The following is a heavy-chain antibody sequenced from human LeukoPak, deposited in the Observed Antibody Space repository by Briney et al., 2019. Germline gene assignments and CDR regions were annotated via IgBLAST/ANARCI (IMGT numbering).Heavy chain of an antibody. CDR1: GGSFSGYY. J-gene: IGHJ4*02. D-gene: IGHD6-13*01. CDR2: INHSGST. Sequence: PSVTLSLPCAVYGGSFSGYYWSWIRQPPGKGLEWIGEINHSGSTNYNPSLKSRVTISVDTSKNQFSLKLSSVTAADTAVYYCARGRGLAGTFDYWGQGTLVTVSS. V-gene: IGHV4-34*01. CDR3: ARGRGLAGTFDY.